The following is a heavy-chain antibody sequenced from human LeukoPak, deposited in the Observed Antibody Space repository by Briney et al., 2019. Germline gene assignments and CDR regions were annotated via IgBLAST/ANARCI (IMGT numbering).Heavy chain of an antibody. CDR1: GFTFSSYS. V-gene: IGHV3-23*01. Sequence: GGSLRLSCAASGFTFSSYSMSWVRQAPGKGLEWVSTISDSGGGTYYADSVKGRFTISRDNSKNTLYLQMNSLRAEDTAVYYCAREGRAYCSSTSGPIRGDWFDPWGQGTLVTVSS. CDR2: ISDSGGGT. CDR3: AREGRAYCSSTSGPIRGDWFDP. D-gene: IGHD2-2*01. J-gene: IGHJ5*02.